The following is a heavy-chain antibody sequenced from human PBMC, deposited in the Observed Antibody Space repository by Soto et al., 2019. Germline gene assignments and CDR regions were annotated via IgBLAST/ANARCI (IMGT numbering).Heavy chain of an antibody. CDR1: GFTFSNYA. Sequence: GGSLRLSCAASGFTFSNYAMSWVRQAPGKGLEWVSAISGSGDSTYYADSVKGRFTISRDNSKNTLYLKMNSLRAEDTAVHYCAKDSAGYGDYGLYYLAYWGQGTLVTVSS. CDR3: AKDSAGYGDYGLYYLAY. J-gene: IGHJ4*02. V-gene: IGHV3-23*01. CDR2: ISGSGDST. D-gene: IGHD4-17*01.